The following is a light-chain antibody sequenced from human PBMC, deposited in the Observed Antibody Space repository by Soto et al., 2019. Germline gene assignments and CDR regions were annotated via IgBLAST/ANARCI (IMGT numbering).Light chain of an antibody. Sequence: EIVLTQSPATLSLSPGERATLSCRASQSVSSYLAWYQQKPGQAPRLLIYDASNRATGIPARFSGSGSGTDFTLTISSLEPEAFAVYYCQQRSNWPLLTFGGGTKVEI. CDR2: DAS. V-gene: IGKV3-11*01. CDR1: QSVSSY. CDR3: QQRSNWPLLT. J-gene: IGKJ4*01.